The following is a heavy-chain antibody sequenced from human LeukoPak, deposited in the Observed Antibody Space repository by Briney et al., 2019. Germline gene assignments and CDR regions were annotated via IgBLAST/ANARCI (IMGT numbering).Heavy chain of an antibody. J-gene: IGHJ4*02. D-gene: IGHD2-2*01. CDR1: GLTFSSYG. CDR2: IRYDGSNK. Sequence: GGSLRLSCAASGLTFSSYGMHWVRQAPGKGLEWVAFIRYDGSNKYYADSVKGRFTISRDNSKNTLYLQMNSLRAEDTAVYYCAKIPLSGDIVVVPAASNVDYWGQGTLVTVSS. CDR3: AKIPLSGDIVVVPAASNVDY. V-gene: IGHV3-30*02.